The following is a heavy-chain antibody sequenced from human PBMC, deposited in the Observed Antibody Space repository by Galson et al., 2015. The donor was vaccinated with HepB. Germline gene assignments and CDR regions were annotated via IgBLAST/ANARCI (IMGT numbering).Heavy chain of an antibody. Sequence: SLRLSCAASGFTLSSYSMNWVRQAPGKGLEWVSSISSSRSYIYYADSVKGRFTISRDNAKNSLYLQMNSLGAEDTAVYYCARDRYDILTGSDAFDIWGQGTMVTVSS. CDR3: ARDRYDILTGSDAFDI. CDR2: ISSSRSYI. CDR1: GFTLSSYS. V-gene: IGHV3-21*01. J-gene: IGHJ3*02. D-gene: IGHD3-9*01.